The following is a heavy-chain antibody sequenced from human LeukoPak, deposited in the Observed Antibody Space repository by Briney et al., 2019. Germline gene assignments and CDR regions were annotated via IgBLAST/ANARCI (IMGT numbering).Heavy chain of an antibody. V-gene: IGHV4-59*01. D-gene: IGHD5-12*01. CDR1: GGSISSYY. J-gene: IGHJ6*03. Sequence: SETLSLTCTVSGGSISSYYWSWIRQPPGKGLEWIGYIYYSGSTNYNPSLKSRVTISEDTSKNQFSLKLSSVTAADTAVYYCARASWLPQSRNYYYMDVWGKGTTVTISS. CDR2: IYYSGST. CDR3: ARASWLPQSRNYYYMDV.